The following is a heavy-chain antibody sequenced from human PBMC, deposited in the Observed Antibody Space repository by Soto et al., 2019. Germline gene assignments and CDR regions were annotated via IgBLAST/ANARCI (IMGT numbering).Heavy chain of an antibody. CDR2: IYYSGSS. V-gene: IGHV4-39*01. Sequence: QLQLQESGPGLVKPSETLSLTCRVSGGSISSSSYYWGWIRQPPGKGLEWIGSIYYSGSSYYNPSLKGRVTLPVDTSENKFSLRLSSVTAADTAVYYCATITRAYYMDVWGKGTKVTV. D-gene: IGHD3-10*01. CDR3: ATITRAYYMDV. CDR1: GGSISSSSYY. J-gene: IGHJ6*03.